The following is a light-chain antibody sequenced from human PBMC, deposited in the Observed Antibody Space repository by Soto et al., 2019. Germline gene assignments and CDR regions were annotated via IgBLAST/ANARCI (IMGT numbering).Light chain of an antibody. Sequence: EIVLTQSPGTLSLSPGERATLTCRASQSVTSSYLAWYQQKPGQAPRLLMYGASSSATGIPDRFSGSGSGTDFTLTISRLEPEDFAVYYCQQYGSSPVTFGPGTTVDIK. CDR2: GAS. J-gene: IGKJ3*01. CDR3: QQYGSSPVT. CDR1: QSVTSSY. V-gene: IGKV3-20*01.